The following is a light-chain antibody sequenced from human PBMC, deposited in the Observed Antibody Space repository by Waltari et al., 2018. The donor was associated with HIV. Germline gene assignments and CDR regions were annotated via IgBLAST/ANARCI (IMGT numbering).Light chain of an antibody. CDR2: GNN. Sequence: QSVLTQPPSVSAAPGQTVTISCSGSSSNIGNHDVSWYQQLPGTAPKLLIYGNNKPPSGTPDRFSGSKSGTSATLGITGLQTGDEADYYCGTWDSSLSAVFGGGTKLTVL. CDR1: SSNIGNHD. V-gene: IGLV1-51*01. J-gene: IGLJ3*02. CDR3: GTWDSSLSAV.